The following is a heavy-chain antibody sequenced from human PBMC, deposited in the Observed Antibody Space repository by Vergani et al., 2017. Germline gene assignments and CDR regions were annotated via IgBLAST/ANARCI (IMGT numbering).Heavy chain of an antibody. CDR3: TRHVPCGDGACLHFDH. J-gene: IGHJ4*02. CDR2: IYAGDSDV. CDR1: GYSITNYW. V-gene: IGHV5-51*01. Sequence: EVQLVQSGAEVKKPGESLKISCQGSGYSITNYWIAWVRQRPGKGLEWMGIIYAGDSDVRYSPSFQGQVTMSVDKSLSPAYLQWSSLKASDTAIYYCTRHVPCGDGACLHFDHWGQGTQVTVSS. D-gene: IGHD2-21*01.